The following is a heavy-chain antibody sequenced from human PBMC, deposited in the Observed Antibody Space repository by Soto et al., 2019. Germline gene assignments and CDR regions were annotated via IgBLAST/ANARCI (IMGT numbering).Heavy chain of an antibody. CDR2: INSDGSST. Sequence: PGGSLRLSCAASGFTFSSYWMHWVRQAPGKGLVWVSRINSDGSSTSYADSVKGRFTISRDNAKNTLYLQMNSLRAEDTAVYYCASLFGVVIGTPDYWGQGTLVTVSS. V-gene: IGHV3-74*01. CDR3: ASLFGVVIGTPDY. D-gene: IGHD3-3*01. CDR1: GFTFSSYW. J-gene: IGHJ4*02.